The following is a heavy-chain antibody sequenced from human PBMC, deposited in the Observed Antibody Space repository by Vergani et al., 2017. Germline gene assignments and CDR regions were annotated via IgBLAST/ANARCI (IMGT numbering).Heavy chain of an antibody. V-gene: IGHV1-69*13. CDR1: GGTFSSYA. D-gene: IGHD3-10*01. Sequence: QVQLVQSGAEVKKPGSSVKVSCKASGGTFSSYAISWVRQAPGQGLEWMGGIIPIFGTANYAQKFQGRVTSTADESTSTAYMELSSLRSEDPAVYYWARVLSRNYYYYYVDVWGKGTTVTVSS. CDR2: IIPIFGTA. CDR3: ARVLSRNYYYYYVDV. J-gene: IGHJ6*03.